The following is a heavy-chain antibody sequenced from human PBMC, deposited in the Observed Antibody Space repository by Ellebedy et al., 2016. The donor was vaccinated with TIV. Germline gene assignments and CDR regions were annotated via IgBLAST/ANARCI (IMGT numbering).Heavy chain of an antibody. D-gene: IGHD6-19*01. V-gene: IGHV5-51*01. CDR1: GNDSTSDL. CDR2: IYPGDSPI. J-gene: IGHJ5*02. Sequence: GESLKISCKASGNDSTSDLIAWVRLMPGRGLEWMGIIYPGDSPIAYRPSFRGHVPISADRSINTAYLPWSSLKASDTAIYYCAKRGLVGGLYASWGQGTPVTVSS. CDR3: AKRGLVGGLYAS.